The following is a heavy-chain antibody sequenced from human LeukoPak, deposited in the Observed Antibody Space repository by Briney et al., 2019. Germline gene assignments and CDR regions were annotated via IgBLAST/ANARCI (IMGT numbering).Heavy chain of an antibody. V-gene: IGHV3-7*03. D-gene: IGHD3-16*01. CDR1: GFTFSSYW. Sequence: GGSLRLSCAASGFTFSSYWMNWARQAPGKGLEWVASINHNGNVNYYVDSVKGRFTISRDNVKSSLYLQMSNLRGEDTAVYFCARGGGLDVWGQGATVTVSS. CDR3: ARGGGLDV. CDR2: INHNGNVN. J-gene: IGHJ6*02.